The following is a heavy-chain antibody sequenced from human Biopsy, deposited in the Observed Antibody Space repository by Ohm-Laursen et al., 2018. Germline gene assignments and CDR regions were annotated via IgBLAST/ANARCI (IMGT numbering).Heavy chain of an antibody. CDR3: ARMDCSGGSCHYYSYGMDV. CDR2: IYHSGST. J-gene: IGHJ6*02. V-gene: IGHV4-4*09. Sequence: SDTLSLTCSVSGVYISDYYWSWIRQPPGRGLEWVGSIYHSGSTNYNPSLKSRLTISVDTSKNQFSLKLRSVTAADTAVYYCARMDCSGGSCHYYSYGMDVWGQGTTVTVSS. D-gene: IGHD2-15*01. CDR1: GVYISDYY.